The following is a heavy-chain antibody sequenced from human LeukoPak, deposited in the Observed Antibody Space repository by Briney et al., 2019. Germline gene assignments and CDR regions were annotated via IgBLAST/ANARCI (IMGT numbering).Heavy chain of an antibody. V-gene: IGHV3-23*01. CDR3: ARSRGPGSHWFDP. CDR1: GFTFSSYA. Sequence: PGGSLRLSCAASGFTFSSYALSWVRQAPGKGLEWVSTLSDRTYYADSVQGRFTISRDNSKNTLYLQMDSLRTDDTAEHFCARSRGPGSHWFDPWGQGTLVTVSS. CDR2: LSDRT. D-gene: IGHD3-10*01. J-gene: IGHJ5*02.